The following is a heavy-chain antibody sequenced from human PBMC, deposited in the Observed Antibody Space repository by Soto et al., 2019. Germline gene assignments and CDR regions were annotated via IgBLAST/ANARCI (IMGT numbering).Heavy chain of an antibody. CDR1: GLTFSNFA. J-gene: IGHJ6*02. CDR3: AREYTAWPLAYGLDV. CDR2: ITGSGGST. Sequence: HPGGSLRLSCVVSGLTFSNFAMSWVRQAPGKGLEWVSAITGSGGSTFFADSVKGRFTISRDNSKNTLYLQLNSLRAEDTAVYYCAREYTAWPLAYGLDVWGQGTTVTVSS. D-gene: IGHD2-2*02. V-gene: IGHV3-23*01.